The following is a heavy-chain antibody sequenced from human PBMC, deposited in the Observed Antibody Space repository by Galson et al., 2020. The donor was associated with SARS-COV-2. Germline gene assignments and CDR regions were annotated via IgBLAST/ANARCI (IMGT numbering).Heavy chain of an antibody. J-gene: IGHJ4*02. CDR1: GFTFSDYF. V-gene: IGHV3-21*01. Sequence: GGSLRLSCAASGFTFSDYFMNWVRQAPGKGLEWVSAISGSSSHIYYADSIKGRFTISRDNAKNSVYLQMNSLRAEDTAVYYCARRLCGGDCYEDWGQGTLVTVSS. CDR3: ARRLCGGDCYED. CDR2: ISGSSSHI. D-gene: IGHD2-21*02.